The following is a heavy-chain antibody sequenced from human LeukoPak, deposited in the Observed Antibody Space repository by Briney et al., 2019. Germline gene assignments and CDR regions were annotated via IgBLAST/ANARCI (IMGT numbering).Heavy chain of an antibody. V-gene: IGHV1-24*01. CDR1: GYALTELS. J-gene: IGHJ3*02. D-gene: IGHD3-22*01. CDR2: FDPEDGET. CDR3: ATYYYDSSGYRRADPDAFDI. Sequence: ASVKVSCKVSGYALTELSMHWVRQAPGKGLEWMGGFDPEDGETIYAQKFQGRVTMTEDTSTDTAYMELSSLRSEDTAVYYCATYYYDSSGYRRADPDAFDIWGQGTMVTVSS.